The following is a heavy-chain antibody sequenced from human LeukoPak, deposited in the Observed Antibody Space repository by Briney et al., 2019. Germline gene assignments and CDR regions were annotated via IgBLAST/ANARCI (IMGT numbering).Heavy chain of an antibody. Sequence: PGGSLRLSCAASEFTFSTYGMHWVRQAPGKGLEWVAVISYDGSYKFYADSVKGRFTISRDNSKSTLYLQMNSLRAEDTAVYYCARGGIAVAGFDYWGQGTLVTVSS. J-gene: IGHJ4*02. D-gene: IGHD6-19*01. CDR3: ARGGIAVAGFDY. V-gene: IGHV3-30*03. CDR2: ISYDGSYK. CDR1: EFTFSTYG.